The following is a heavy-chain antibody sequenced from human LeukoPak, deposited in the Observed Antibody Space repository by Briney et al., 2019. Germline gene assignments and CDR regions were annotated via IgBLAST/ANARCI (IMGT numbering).Heavy chain of an antibody. CDR1: GYTFTAYY. CDR3: ARVAVAEFDS. J-gene: IGHJ4*02. V-gene: IGHV1-2*06. CDR2: INPNSGYT. D-gene: IGHD6-19*01. Sequence: GASVKVSCKASGYTFTAYYMHWVRQAPGQGLEWMGRINPNSGYTNYAQKFQGRGTMTRDTPINTAYMELSRLRSDDTAVYYCARVAVAEFDSWGQGTLVTVSS.